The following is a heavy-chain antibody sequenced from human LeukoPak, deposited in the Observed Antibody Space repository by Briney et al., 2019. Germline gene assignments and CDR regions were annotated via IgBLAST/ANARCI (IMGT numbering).Heavy chain of an antibody. Sequence: ASVKVSCKASGYTFTSYYMHWVRQAPGQGLEWMGIINPSGGSTSYAQKFQGRVTMTRDTSTSTVYMELSSLRSEDTAVYYCARVAPRYYYDSSGYRGGAFGIWGQGTMVTVSS. J-gene: IGHJ3*02. CDR2: INPSGGST. CDR3: ARVAPRYYYDSSGYRGGAFGI. V-gene: IGHV1-46*01. CDR1: GYTFTSYY. D-gene: IGHD3-22*01.